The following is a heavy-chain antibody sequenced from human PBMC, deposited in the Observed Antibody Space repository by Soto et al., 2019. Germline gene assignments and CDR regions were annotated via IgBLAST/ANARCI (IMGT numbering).Heavy chain of an antibody. CDR1: GYTFTGYY. V-gene: IGHV1-2*04. Sequence: ASVKVSCKASGYTFTGYYMHWVRQAPGQGLEWMGWINPNSGGTNYAQKFQGWVTMTRDTSISTAYMELSRLRSDDTAVYYCARDPARDCSSTSCYPDYMNVWDKGTTVTFS. CDR3: ARDPARDCSSTSCYPDYMNV. D-gene: IGHD2-2*01. J-gene: IGHJ6*03. CDR2: INPNSGGT.